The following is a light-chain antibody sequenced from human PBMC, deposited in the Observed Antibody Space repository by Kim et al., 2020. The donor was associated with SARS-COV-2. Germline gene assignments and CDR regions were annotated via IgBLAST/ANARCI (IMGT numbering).Light chain of an antibody. Sequence: ASVGDRVTIACQASDDVSGYFNWYHQKPGEAPTLLIRDAANLESGVPSRFSRSGYGTEFSLTISSVQPEDMGTYYCQQYDAPPFTFGQGTRLEIK. CDR2: DAA. CDR3: QQYDAPPFT. J-gene: IGKJ5*01. V-gene: IGKV1-33*01. CDR1: DDVSGY.